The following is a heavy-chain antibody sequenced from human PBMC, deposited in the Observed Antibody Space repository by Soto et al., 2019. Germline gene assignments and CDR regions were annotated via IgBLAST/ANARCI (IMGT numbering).Heavy chain of an antibody. CDR2: IIPIFGTA. V-gene: IGHV1-69*01. J-gene: IGHJ6*02. CDR3: ARSQGGSSSLDIDDYYYYGMDV. Sequence: QVQLVQSGAEVKKPGSSVKVSCKAPGGTFSSYAISWVRQAPGQGLEWMGGIIPIFGTAKYAQKFQGRVTMTADEATSTGYMELSSLRSEDTAVYYCARSQGGSSSLDIDDYYYYGMDVWGQGTTVTGSS. CDR1: GGTFSSYA. D-gene: IGHD2-15*01.